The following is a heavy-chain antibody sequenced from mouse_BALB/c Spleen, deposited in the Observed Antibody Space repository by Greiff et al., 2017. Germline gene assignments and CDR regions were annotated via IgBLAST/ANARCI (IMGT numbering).Heavy chain of an antibody. J-gene: IGHJ4*01. V-gene: IGHV2-9*02. CDR1: GFSLTSYG. D-gene: IGHD2-1*01. Sequence: VKLVESGPGLVAPSQSLSITCTVSGFSLTSYGVHWVRQPPGKGLEWLGVIWAGGSTNYNSALMSRLSISKDNSKSQVFLKMNSLQTDDTAMYYCARDYYGNPHYYAMDYWGQGTSVTVSS. CDR2: IWAGGST. CDR3: ARDYYGNPHYYAMDY.